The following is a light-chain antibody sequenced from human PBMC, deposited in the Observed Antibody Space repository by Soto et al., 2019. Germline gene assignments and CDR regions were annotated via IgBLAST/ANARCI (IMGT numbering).Light chain of an antibody. CDR2: GAS. CDR3: QQYNNLMRT. V-gene: IGKV3-15*01. Sequence: DIFMTQSPATLSVAQGEIVTFSCRASQGVSRKLAWYQHKPGQAPRLLISGASTGATGIPARFSGSGSGTEFTLTISSLQSEDFAVYYCQQYNNLMRTFGQGTRLEI. J-gene: IGKJ5*01. CDR1: QGVSRK.